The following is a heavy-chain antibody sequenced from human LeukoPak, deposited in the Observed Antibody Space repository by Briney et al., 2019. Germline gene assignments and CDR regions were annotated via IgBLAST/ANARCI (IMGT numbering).Heavy chain of an antibody. D-gene: IGHD3-22*01. J-gene: IGHJ5*01. CDR2: ISAYNGNT. CDR3: ARDLSDYYDSSGYYYGPTDWFDS. V-gene: IGHV1-18*01. Sequence: ASVKVSCKASGYTFTSYGISWVRQAPGQGLEWMGWISAYNGNTNYAQKLQGRVTMTTDTSTSTAYMELRSLRSDDTAVYYCARDLSDYYDSSGYYYGPTDWFDSWGQGTLVTVSS. CDR1: GYTFTSYG.